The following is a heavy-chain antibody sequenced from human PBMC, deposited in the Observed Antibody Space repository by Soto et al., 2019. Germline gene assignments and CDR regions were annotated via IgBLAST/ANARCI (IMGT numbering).Heavy chain of an antibody. CDR1: GSSISSSSYY. CDR3: ARLRDIVVVPAAKRRADNNWFDP. J-gene: IGHJ5*02. D-gene: IGHD2-2*01. Sequence: QLQLQESGPGLVKPSETLSLTCTVSGSSISSSSYYWGWIRQPPGKGLEWIGSIYYSGSTYYNPSLKSRVTISVDTSKNQFSLKLSSMTAADTAVYYCARLRDIVVVPAAKRRADNNWFDPWGQGTLVTVSS. V-gene: IGHV4-39*01. CDR2: IYYSGST.